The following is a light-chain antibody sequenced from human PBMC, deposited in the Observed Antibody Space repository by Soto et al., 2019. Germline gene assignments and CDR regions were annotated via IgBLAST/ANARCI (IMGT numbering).Light chain of an antibody. Sequence: QSALTQSASVSGSPGQSITISCTGTSSDVGSYKFVSWYQQHPGKAPKLMIYEGSKGPSGVSNRFSGSKSGNTASLTISGLQAEDEADYYCCSYAGSSTLVFGGGTKLTVL. CDR2: EGS. CDR1: SSDVGSYKF. CDR3: CSYAGSSTLV. J-gene: IGLJ2*01. V-gene: IGLV2-23*01.